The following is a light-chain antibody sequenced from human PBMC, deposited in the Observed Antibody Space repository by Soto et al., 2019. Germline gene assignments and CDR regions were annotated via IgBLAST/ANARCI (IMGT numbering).Light chain of an antibody. Sequence: EIVLTQSPATLSVSPGERATLSCRAIETISTTLAWFQRKPGQPPRLLIYGSSTRATGVPDRFSGSGSGTEFTLIISSLQSEDVALYYCQQYSNWPPAITFGQGTRLEIK. CDR1: ETISTT. CDR3: QQYSNWPPAIT. J-gene: IGKJ5*01. V-gene: IGKV3-15*01. CDR2: GSS.